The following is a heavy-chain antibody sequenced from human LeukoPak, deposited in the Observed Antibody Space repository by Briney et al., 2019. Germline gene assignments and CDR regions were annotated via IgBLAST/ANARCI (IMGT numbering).Heavy chain of an antibody. Sequence: GGSLRLSCAASGFTVSSNYMSWVRQAPGKGLEWVSYISSTSSTVYYADSVKGRFTISRDNVKNSLYLQMNSLRAEDTAVYYCARGRDSSSSYPGYWGQGTLVTVSS. D-gene: IGHD6-6*01. CDR1: GFTVSSNY. J-gene: IGHJ4*02. CDR3: ARGRDSSSSYPGY. V-gene: IGHV3-48*01. CDR2: ISSTSSTV.